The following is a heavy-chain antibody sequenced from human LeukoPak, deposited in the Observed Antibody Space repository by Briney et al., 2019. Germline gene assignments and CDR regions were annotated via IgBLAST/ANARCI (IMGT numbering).Heavy chain of an antibody. D-gene: IGHD3-10*01. Sequence: SVKVSCKASGGTFSSYAITWVRQAPGQGLEWMGGIIPIFGTANYAQKFQGRVTITADESTSTAYMELSSLRSEDTAVYYCARDSRGFGELKNNWFDPWGQGTLVTVSS. CDR2: IIPIFGTA. J-gene: IGHJ5*02. CDR1: GGTFSSYA. CDR3: ARDSRGFGELKNNWFDP. V-gene: IGHV1-69*13.